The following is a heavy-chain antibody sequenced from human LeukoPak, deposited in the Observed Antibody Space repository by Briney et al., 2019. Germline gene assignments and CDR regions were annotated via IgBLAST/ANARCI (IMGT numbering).Heavy chain of an antibody. CDR3: ATSHTYYYGSGSFIVDAGNWFDP. J-gene: IGHJ5*02. CDR1: GYTFTSYG. CDR2: ISAYNGNT. D-gene: IGHD3-10*01. V-gene: IGHV1-18*01. Sequence: GASVKVSCKASGYTFTSYGISWVRQAPGQGLEWMGWISAYNGNTNYAQKLQGRVTMTTDTSTSTAYMELRSLRSDDTAVYYCATSHTYYYGSGSFIVDAGNWFDPWGQGTLVTVSS.